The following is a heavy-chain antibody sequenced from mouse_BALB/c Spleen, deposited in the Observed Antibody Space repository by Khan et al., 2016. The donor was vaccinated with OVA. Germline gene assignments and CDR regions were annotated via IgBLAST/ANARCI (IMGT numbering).Heavy chain of an antibody. V-gene: IGHV3-2*02. CDR1: GHSITSDYV. Sequence: EVQLQESGPGLVKPSQSLSLTCTVTGHSITSDYVWNWIRQFPGNKLEWMGYISYSGSTSYTPSLKSRFSITRDTSKNQFFLQLNSMTTEDTATYYCTRGRANWGQGTLVTVSA. J-gene: IGHJ3*01. CDR3: TRGRAN. CDR2: ISYSGST. D-gene: IGHD3-3*01.